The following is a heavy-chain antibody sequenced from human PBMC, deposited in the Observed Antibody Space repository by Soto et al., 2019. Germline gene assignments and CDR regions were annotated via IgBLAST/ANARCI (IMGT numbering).Heavy chain of an antibody. Sequence: EVPLVESGGGLVQPGGSLRLSCAASGFTFSSYSMNWVRQAPGKGLEWVSYISSSSSTIYYADSVKGRFTISRDNAXXSLYLQMNSLRAADTAVYYCARDRKGGHVGWPVDYWGQGTLVPVSS. CDR2: ISSSSSTI. J-gene: IGHJ4*02. CDR1: GFTFSSYS. V-gene: IGHV3-48*01. CDR3: ARDRKGGHVGWPVDY. D-gene: IGHD5-12*01.